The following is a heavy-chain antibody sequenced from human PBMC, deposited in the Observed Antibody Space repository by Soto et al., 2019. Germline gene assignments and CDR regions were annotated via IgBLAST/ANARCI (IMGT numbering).Heavy chain of an antibody. D-gene: IGHD2-15*01. CDR1: GGSINSGPYY. Sequence: PSETLSLTCTVSGGSINSGPYYWSWIRQHPGKGLELIGYTYYNGSTYYNPSLKSRVTISVDTSKTQFSLMLRSVTAADTAVYYCASAKGYCSGGSGYSRWCDPWGQGXLVTVSS. CDR2: TYYNGST. CDR3: ASAKGYCSGGSGYSRWCDP. V-gene: IGHV4-31*03. J-gene: IGHJ5*02.